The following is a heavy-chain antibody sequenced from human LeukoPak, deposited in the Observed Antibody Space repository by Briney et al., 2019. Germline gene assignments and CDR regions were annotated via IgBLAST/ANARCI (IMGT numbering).Heavy chain of an antibody. D-gene: IGHD6-13*01. CDR3: ARQGSGYSSGWYISGVWLDP. CDR2: IYYSGST. V-gene: IGHV4-39*01. J-gene: IGHJ5*02. Sequence: PSETLSLTCTVSGGSISSTTYNWGWIRQPPGKGLGWIGSIYYSGSTYYNPSLKSRVTISVYTSKNPFSMKLSSVTAADTAVYYCARQGSGYSSGWYISGVWLDPWGQGTLVTVSS. CDR1: GGSISSTTYN.